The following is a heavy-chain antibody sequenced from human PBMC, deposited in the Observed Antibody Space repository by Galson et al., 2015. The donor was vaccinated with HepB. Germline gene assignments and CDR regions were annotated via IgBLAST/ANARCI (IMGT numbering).Heavy chain of an antibody. CDR1: GFTFSGYA. J-gene: IGHJ4*02. CDR2: ISGSGGST. Sequence: SLRLSCAASGFTFSGYAMSWVRQAPGKGLEWVSAISGSGGSTYYADSVKGRFTISRDNSKNTLYLQMNSLRAEDTAVYYCAKGDSSSWYEPWAYFDYWGQGTLVTVSS. V-gene: IGHV3-23*01. D-gene: IGHD6-13*01. CDR3: AKGDSSSWYEPWAYFDY.